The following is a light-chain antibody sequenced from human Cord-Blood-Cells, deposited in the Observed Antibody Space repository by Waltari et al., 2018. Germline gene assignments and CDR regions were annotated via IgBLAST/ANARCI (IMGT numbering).Light chain of an antibody. CDR1: QSVSSN. V-gene: IGKV3-15*01. Sequence: EIVMTQTPATLSVSPGERATLSCRASQSVSSNLAWYQQKPGQAPRLLIYGASTRATGIPARFSGSGSGTEFTLTISSLQSEDFAVYYCQQYNNWPPFPQMYTFGQGTKLEIK. CDR3: QQYNNWPPFPQMYT. J-gene: IGKJ2*01. CDR2: GAS.